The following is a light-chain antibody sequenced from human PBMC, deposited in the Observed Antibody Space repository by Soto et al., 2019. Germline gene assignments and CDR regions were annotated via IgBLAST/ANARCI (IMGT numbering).Light chain of an antibody. CDR3: QQYGSSRWT. J-gene: IGKJ1*01. Sequence: EIVLTQSPGTLSLSPGERATRSCSASQSVSSSYLAWYQQKPGQAPRLLIYGASSRATGIPDRFSGSGSGTDFTLTISRLEPEEFAVYYCQQYGSSRWTFGQGTKVEI. CDR2: GAS. CDR1: QSVSSSY. V-gene: IGKV3-20*01.